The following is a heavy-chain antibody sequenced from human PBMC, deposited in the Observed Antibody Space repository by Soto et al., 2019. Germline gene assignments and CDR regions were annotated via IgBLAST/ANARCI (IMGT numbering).Heavy chain of an antibody. D-gene: IGHD3-22*01. CDR2: ISSSGRSI. CDR1: GFTFSSNN. Sequence: EVQLVESGGGLVQPGGSLRLSCVASGFTFSSNNMNWVRQAPGKGLEWVSYISSSGRSIYYADSVKGRFTISRDNAKNSLYLQMNSLRDEDTAVYYCARDPGLIGWTLGPYYFDYWGQGTLVTVSS. J-gene: IGHJ4*02. V-gene: IGHV3-48*02. CDR3: ARDPGLIGWTLGPYYFDY.